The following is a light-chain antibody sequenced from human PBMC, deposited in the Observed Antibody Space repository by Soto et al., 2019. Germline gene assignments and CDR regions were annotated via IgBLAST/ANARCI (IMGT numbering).Light chain of an antibody. CDR2: AAS. V-gene: IGKV3-11*01. J-gene: IGKJ5*01. Sequence: DIVLTQSPATLSLSPGERATLSCRASQSVSNYLTWYQQKPGQAPRLLIYAASDRATGIPARFSGSGSGTDFTLTISSLEPEDFGIFYCLQRADWPQITFGQGTRLEI. CDR3: LQRADWPQIT. CDR1: QSVSNY.